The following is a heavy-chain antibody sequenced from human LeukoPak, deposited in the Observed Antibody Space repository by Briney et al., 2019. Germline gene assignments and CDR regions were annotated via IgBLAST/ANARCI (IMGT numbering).Heavy chain of an antibody. CDR3: ARALRYYGSGSLDWFDP. V-gene: IGHV3-23*01. D-gene: IGHD3-10*01. CDR2: ISGSGGST. CDR1: GFTFSSYT. Sequence: GGSLRLSCAASGFTFSSYTMSWVRQAPGKGLEWVSAISGSGGSTYYADSVKGRFTISRDNSKNTLYLQMNSLRAEDTAMYYCARALRYYGSGSLDWFDPWGQGTLVTVSS. J-gene: IGHJ5*02.